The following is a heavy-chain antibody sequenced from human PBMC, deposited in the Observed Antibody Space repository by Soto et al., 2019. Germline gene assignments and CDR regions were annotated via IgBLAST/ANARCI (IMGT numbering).Heavy chain of an antibody. V-gene: IGHV2-26*04. D-gene: IGHD6-13*01. CDR3: ASTYSTSWYWFDP. Sequence: QVTVKESGPVLVKPTETLTLTCTVSGFSLSNAGLGVSWIRQPPGKALEWLAHIFSNDEKSYSTSLKSRLTSSKDTTKSQVALTITTMEPVDTATYYCASTYSTSWYWFDPWGQGTLVTVSS. CDR2: IFSNDEK. J-gene: IGHJ5*02. CDR1: GFSLSNAGLG.